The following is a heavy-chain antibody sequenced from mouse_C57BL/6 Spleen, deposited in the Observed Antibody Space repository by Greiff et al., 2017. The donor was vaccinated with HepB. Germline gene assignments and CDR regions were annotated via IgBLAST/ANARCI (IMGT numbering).Heavy chain of an antibody. Sequence: EVQVVESGGGLVKPGGSLKLSCAASGFTFSDYGMHWVRQAPEKGLEWVAYISSGSSTIYYADTVKGRFTISRDNAKNTLFLQMTSLRSEDTAMYYCARTTTVLDYWGQGTTLTVSS. CDR2: ISSGSSTI. D-gene: IGHD1-1*01. CDR1: GFTFSDYG. J-gene: IGHJ2*01. CDR3: ARTTTVLDY. V-gene: IGHV5-17*01.